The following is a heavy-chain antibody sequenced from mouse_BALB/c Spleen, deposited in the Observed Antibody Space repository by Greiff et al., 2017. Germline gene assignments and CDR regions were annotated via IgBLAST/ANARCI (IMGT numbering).Heavy chain of an antibody. CDR1: GFTFNTYA. V-gene: IGHV10-1*02. J-gene: IGHJ3*01. CDR2: IRSKSNNYAT. CDR3: VRHVYYDYDGFAY. D-gene: IGHD2-4*01. Sequence: EVKLVESGGGLVQPKGSLKLSCAASGFTFNTYAMNWVRQAPGKGLEWVARIRSKSNNYATYYADSVKDRFTISRDDSQSMLYLQMNNLKTEDTAMYYCVRHVYYDYDGFAYWGQGTLVTVSA.